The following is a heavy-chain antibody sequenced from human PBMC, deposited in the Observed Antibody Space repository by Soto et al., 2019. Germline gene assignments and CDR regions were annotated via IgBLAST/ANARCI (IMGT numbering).Heavy chain of an antibody. CDR1: GGSISSYY. CDR2: IYTSGST. Sequence: QVQLQESGPGLVKPSEPLSLTCTVSGGSISSYYWSWIRQPAGKGLEWIGRIYTSGSTNYNPSLKSRVTMSVDTSKNQFSLKLSSVTAADTAVYYCARDRWWVGDDAFDIWGQGTMVTVSS. CDR3: ARDRWWVGDDAFDI. D-gene: IGHD2-15*01. V-gene: IGHV4-4*07. J-gene: IGHJ3*02.